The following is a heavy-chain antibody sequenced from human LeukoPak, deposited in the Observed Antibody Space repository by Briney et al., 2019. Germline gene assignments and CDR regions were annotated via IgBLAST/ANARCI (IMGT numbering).Heavy chain of an antibody. Sequence: GGSLRLSCAASGFTFSSYAMSWVRQAPGKGLEWVSAISGSGGSTYYADSVKGRFTISRDNSKNTLYLQMNSLRAEDTAVYYCAKAAGSPGGGSGWYNAFDIWGQGTMVTVSS. D-gene: IGHD6-19*01. V-gene: IGHV3-23*01. CDR1: GFTFSSYA. CDR3: AKAAGSPGGGSGWYNAFDI. CDR2: ISGSGGST. J-gene: IGHJ3*02.